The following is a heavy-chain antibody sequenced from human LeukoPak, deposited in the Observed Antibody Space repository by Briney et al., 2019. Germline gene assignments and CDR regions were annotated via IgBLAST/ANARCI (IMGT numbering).Heavy chain of an antibody. V-gene: IGHV3-23*01. CDR1: GFTFSDYY. CDR3: AKEFMTAFDI. CDR2: ISGSGGST. J-gene: IGHJ3*02. Sequence: PGGSLRLSCTVSGFTFSDYYMSWIRQAPGKGLEWVSVISGSGGSTYYADSVKGRFTISRDNSKNTLYLQMTSLRAEDTAVYYCAKEFMTAFDIWGQGTMVTVSS.